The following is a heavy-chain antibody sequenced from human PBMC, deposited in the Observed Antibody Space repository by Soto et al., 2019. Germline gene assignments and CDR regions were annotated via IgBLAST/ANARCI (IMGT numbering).Heavy chain of an antibody. J-gene: IGHJ6*02. CDR1: GFTFSSYG. CDR2: ISYDGSNK. D-gene: IGHD3-3*01. Sequence: QVQLVESGGGVVQPGRSLRLSCAVSGFTFSSYGMHWVRQAPGKGLEWVAVISYDGSNKYYADSVKGRFTISRDNSKNTLYLQMNSLRAEDTAVYYCALGAIFGVVPRRVYYYGMDVWGQGTTVTVSS. V-gene: IGHV3-30*03. CDR3: ALGAIFGVVPRRVYYYGMDV.